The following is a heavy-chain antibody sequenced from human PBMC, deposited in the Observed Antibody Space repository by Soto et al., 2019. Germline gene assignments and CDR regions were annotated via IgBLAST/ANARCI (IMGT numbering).Heavy chain of an antibody. V-gene: IGHV4-34*01. CDR2: INHSGST. CDR1: GGSFSGYY. Sequence: SETLSLTCAVYGGSFSGYYWSWIRQPPGKGLEWIGEINHSGSTNYNPSLKSRVTISVDTSKNQFSLKLSSVTAADTAVYYCARGVVVVAVKAFDYWGQGTLVTVSS. J-gene: IGHJ4*02. CDR3: ARGVVVVAVKAFDY. D-gene: IGHD2-15*01.